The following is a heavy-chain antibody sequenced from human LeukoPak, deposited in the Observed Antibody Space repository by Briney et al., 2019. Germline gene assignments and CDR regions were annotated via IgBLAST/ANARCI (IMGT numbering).Heavy chain of an antibody. Sequence: GGSLRLSCAASGFTFSSYWMSWVRQAPGKGLEWVANIKQDGSEKYYVDSVKGRFTISRDNAKNSLYLQMNSLRAEDTAVCYCARETYYYGSGSYYMDVWGKGTTVTVSS. J-gene: IGHJ6*03. CDR3: ARETYYYGSGSYYMDV. D-gene: IGHD3-10*01. CDR1: GFTFSSYW. CDR2: IKQDGSEK. V-gene: IGHV3-7*01.